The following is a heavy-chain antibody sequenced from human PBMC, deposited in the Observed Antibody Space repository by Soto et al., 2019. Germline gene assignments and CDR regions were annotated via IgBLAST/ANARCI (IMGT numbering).Heavy chain of an antibody. CDR1: GGSISSGDYY. J-gene: IGHJ4*02. D-gene: IGHD3-22*01. CDR2: IYYSGST. V-gene: IGHV4-30-4*01. CDR3: ARADSSGYSYFDY. Sequence: SETLSLTCTVSGGSISSGDYYWSLIRQPPGTGLEWIGYIYYSGSTYYNPSLESRVTISVDTSKNQFSLKLSSVTAADTAVHYCARADSSGYSYFDYWGQGSLVTVSS.